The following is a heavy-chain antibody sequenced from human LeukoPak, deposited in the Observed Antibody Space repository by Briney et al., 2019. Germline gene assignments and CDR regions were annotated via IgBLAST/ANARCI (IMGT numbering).Heavy chain of an antibody. D-gene: IGHD1-14*01. CDR2: ISSSSSTI. CDR1: GFTFSSYS. CDR3: CWEGVTTTYNWFDP. Sequence: GGSLRLSCAASGFTFSSYSMNWVRQAPGKGLEWVSYISSSSSTIYYADSVKGRFTISRDNAKNSLYLQMNSLRAEDTAVYYCCWEGVTTTYNWFDPWGQGTLVTVSS. V-gene: IGHV3-48*01. J-gene: IGHJ5*02.